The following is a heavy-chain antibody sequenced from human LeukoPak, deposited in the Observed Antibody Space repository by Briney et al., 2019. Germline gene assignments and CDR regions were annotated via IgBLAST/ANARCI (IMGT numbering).Heavy chain of an antibody. CDR3: ARDRYDSSGYYADY. Sequence: GASVKVSCKASGGTFSSYAVSWVRQAPGQGLEWMGGIIPIFGTANYAQKFQGRVTITADESTSTAYMELSSLRSEDTAVYYCARDRYDSSGYYADYWGQGTLVTVSS. CDR1: GGTFSSYA. D-gene: IGHD3-22*01. CDR2: IIPIFGTA. V-gene: IGHV1-69*01. J-gene: IGHJ4*02.